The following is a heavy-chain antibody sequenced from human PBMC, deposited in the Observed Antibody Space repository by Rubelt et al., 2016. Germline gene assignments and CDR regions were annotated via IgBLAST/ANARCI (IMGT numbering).Heavy chain of an antibody. J-gene: IGHJ4*02. D-gene: IGHD1-26*01. CDR2: IRCSGCTT. V-gene: IGHV3-23*01. Sequence: TSYAMSWVRQAPGTGLELVSGIRCSGCTTYYADSVQGRFTISRDNSKNTLYLQMNSLRVEDTAVYYFARDPVGTTVRHFDYWGQGTLVTVSS. CDR3: ARDPVGTTVRHFDY. CDR1: TSYA.